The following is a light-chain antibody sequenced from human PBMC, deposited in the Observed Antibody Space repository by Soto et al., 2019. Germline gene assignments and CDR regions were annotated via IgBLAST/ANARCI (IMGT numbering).Light chain of an antibody. CDR3: QQYYSYPIT. CDR2: AAS. CDR1: QGISSD. Sequence: AIRMTQSPSSFSASTGDRVTITCRASQGISSDLAWYQQKPGQAPKLLIYAASTLPSGVPSRFSGSGSGTDFTLTISCLQSDDFATYYCQQYYSYPITFGGGTKVEIK. V-gene: IGKV1-8*01. J-gene: IGKJ4*01.